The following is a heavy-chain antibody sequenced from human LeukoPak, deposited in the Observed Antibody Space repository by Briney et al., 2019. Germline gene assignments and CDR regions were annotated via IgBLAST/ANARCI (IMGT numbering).Heavy chain of an antibody. CDR3: AKIPFPYYYDSSGYYYFDY. Sequence: GGSLRLSCAASGFTFSSYAMSWVRQAPGKGLEWVSAIRGSGGSTYYADSVKGRFTISRDNSKNTLYLQMNSLRAEDTAVYYCAKIPFPYYYDSSGYYYFDYWGQGTLVTVSS. CDR2: IRGSGGST. CDR1: GFTFSSYA. J-gene: IGHJ4*02. D-gene: IGHD3-22*01. V-gene: IGHV3-23*01.